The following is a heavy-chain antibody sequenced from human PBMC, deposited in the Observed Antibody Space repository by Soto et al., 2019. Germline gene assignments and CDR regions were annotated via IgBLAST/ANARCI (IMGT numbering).Heavy chain of an antibody. CDR1: GSTFTGYY. Sequence: ASVKVSCKASGSTFTGYYMHWVRQAPGQGLEWMGWINPNSGGTNYAQKFQGRVTMTRDTSVSTAYMELSRLRSDDTAVYYCAREDIVVVVAATPSRWFDPWGQGILVTVSS. D-gene: IGHD2-15*01. J-gene: IGHJ5*02. V-gene: IGHV1-2*02. CDR2: INPNSGGT. CDR3: AREDIVVVVAATPSRWFDP.